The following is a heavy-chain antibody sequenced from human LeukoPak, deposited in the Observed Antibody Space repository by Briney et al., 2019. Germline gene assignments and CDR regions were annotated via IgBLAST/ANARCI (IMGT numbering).Heavy chain of an antibody. CDR2: INHSGST. J-gene: IGHJ6*03. CDR3: ARGRPEGSGWYRPYYCVDV. Sequence: SETLSLTCAVYGGSFSGYYWSWIRQPPGKGLEWIGEINHSGSTNYNPSLKSRVTISVDTSKNQFSLKLSSVTAADTAVYYCARGRPEGSGWYRPYYCVDVWGKGTTVTVSS. CDR1: GGSFSGYY. D-gene: IGHD6-19*01. V-gene: IGHV4-34*01.